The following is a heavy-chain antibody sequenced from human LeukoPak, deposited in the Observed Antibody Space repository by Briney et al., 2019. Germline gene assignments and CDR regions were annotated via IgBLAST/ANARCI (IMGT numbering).Heavy chain of an antibody. CDR3: ARGWGSSSWYYYYYYMDV. V-gene: IGHV1-8*01. CDR2: MNPNSGNT. CDR1: GYTFTSYD. D-gene: IGHD6-13*01. Sequence: ASVRVSCKASGYTFTSYDINWVRQASGQGLEWMGWMNPNSGNTGYAQKFQGRVTMTRNTSISTAYMELSSLRPEDTAVYYCARGWGSSSWYYYYYYMDVWGKGTTVTVSS. J-gene: IGHJ6*03.